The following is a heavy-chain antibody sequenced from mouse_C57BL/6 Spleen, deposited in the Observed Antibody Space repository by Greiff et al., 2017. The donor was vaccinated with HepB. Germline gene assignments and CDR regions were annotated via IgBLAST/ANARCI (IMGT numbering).Heavy chain of an antibody. Sequence: VKLVESGPGLVQPSQSLSITCTVSGFSLTSYGVHWVRQSPGKGLEWLGVIWSGGSTDYNAAFISRLSISKDNSKSQVFFKMNSLQADDTAIYYCARDHPTYYFDYWGQGTTLTVSS. CDR2: IWSGGST. CDR3: ARDHPTYYFDY. CDR1: GFSLTSYG. J-gene: IGHJ2*01. V-gene: IGHV2-2*01.